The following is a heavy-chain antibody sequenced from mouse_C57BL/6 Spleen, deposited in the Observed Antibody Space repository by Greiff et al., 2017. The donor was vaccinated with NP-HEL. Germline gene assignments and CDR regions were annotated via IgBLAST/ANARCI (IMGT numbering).Heavy chain of an antibody. J-gene: IGHJ4*01. CDR2: ISNGGGST. V-gene: IGHV5-12*01. Sequence: RLEWVAYISNGGGSTYYPDTVKGRFTISRDNAKNTLYLQMSRLKSEDTAMYYCARHDMDYWGQGTSVTVSS. CDR3: ARHDMDY.